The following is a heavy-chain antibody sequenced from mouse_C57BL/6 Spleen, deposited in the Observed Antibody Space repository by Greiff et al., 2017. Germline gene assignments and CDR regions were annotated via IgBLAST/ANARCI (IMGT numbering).Heavy chain of an antibody. CDR2: IYPGDGDT. Sequence: QVQLQQSGPELVKPGASVKISCKASGYAFSSSWLHWVKQRPGKGLEWIGRIYPGDGDTNSNGKFKGKATLTADKSSSTAYMQLSSLTSEDSAVYFCARSGFAYWGQGTLVTVSA. V-gene: IGHV1-82*01. CDR1: GYAFSSSW. J-gene: IGHJ3*01. CDR3: ARSGFAY.